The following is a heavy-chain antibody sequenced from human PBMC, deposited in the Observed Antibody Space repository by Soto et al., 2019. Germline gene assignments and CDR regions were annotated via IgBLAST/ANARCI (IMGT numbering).Heavy chain of an antibody. CDR2: ISGSGGST. D-gene: IGHD3-22*01. CDR3: AKDQYYYDSSGYHNYYYYGMDV. CDR1: GFTFSSYA. J-gene: IGHJ6*02. V-gene: IGHV3-23*01. Sequence: PGGFLRLSCAASGFTFSSYAMSWVRQAPGKGLEWVSAISGSGGSTYYADSVKGRFTISRDNSKNTLYLQMNSLRAEDTAVYYCAKDQYYYDSSGYHNYYYYGMDVWGQGTTVTVSS.